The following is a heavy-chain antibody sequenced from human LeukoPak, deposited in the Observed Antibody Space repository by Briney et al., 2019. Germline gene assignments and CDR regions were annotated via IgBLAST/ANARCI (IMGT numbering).Heavy chain of an antibody. CDR2: IYYSGNT. Sequence: SETLSLTCTVSGVSISSSNSYWGWIRQPPGKGLEWIGSIYYSGNTYYNASLKSQVSISIDTSKNQFSLRLTSVTAADTAVYYCARAGIVAAGFDAFDIWGQGTMVTVSS. V-gene: IGHV4-39*07. CDR1: GVSISSSNSY. CDR3: ARAGIVAAGFDAFDI. J-gene: IGHJ3*02. D-gene: IGHD6-13*01.